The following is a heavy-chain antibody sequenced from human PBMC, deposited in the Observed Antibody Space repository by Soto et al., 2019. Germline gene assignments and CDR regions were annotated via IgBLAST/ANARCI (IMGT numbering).Heavy chain of an antibody. CDR3: GRDRAQWLPTVAFAS. Sequence: GRSLRLSCSASGFTFSSYSMNWVRQAPGKGLEWVSSISSSSSYIYYADSVKGRFTISRDNAKNSLYLQMNSLRAEDTAVYYYGRDRAQWLPTVAFASSSHGTMVTVS. CDR2: ISSSSSYI. CDR1: GFTFSSYS. D-gene: IGHD6-19*01. J-gene: IGHJ3*02. V-gene: IGHV3-21*01.